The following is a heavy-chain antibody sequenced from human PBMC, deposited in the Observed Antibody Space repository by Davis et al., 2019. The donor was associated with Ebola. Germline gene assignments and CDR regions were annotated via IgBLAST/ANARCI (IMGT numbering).Heavy chain of an antibody. V-gene: IGHV4-4*02. J-gene: IGHJ5*02. CDR3: ARDQKWIGNNWFDP. D-gene: IGHD5-12*01. Sequence: SETLSLTCTVSGGSISSSNWWSWVRQPPGKGLEWIGEINHRGSTKYNPSLKSRVTISVDTSKNQFSLKLSSVTAADTAVYYCARDQKWIGNNWFDPWGQGTLVTVSS. CDR2: INHRGST. CDR1: GGSISSSNW.